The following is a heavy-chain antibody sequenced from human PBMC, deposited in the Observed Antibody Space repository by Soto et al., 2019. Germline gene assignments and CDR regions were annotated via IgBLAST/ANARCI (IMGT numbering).Heavy chain of an antibody. J-gene: IGHJ4*02. CDR3: AQGRAGKFDY. CDR1: GFSLTTSGVG. Sequence: SGPTPVNHTQTLTLTYTFSGFSLTTSGVGVGWIRQPPGKALEWLALIYWDGDKSYRPSLRSRLTITMDTSKNQVVLTMTNMEPLGTAKYYCAQGRAGKFDYWRPGALVTGSS. CDR2: IYWDGDK. V-gene: IGHV2-5*02. D-gene: IGHD3-10*01.